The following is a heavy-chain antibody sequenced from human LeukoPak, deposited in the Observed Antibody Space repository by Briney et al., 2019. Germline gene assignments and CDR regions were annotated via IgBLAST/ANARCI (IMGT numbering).Heavy chain of an antibody. CDR1: GYTFTGYG. CDR2: ISAYNGNT. V-gene: IGHV1-18*01. CDR3: ARGRWGTAIAFYDP. J-gene: IGHJ5*02. Sequence: ASVKVSCKASGYTFTGYGISWVRQAPGQGLEWMGWISAYNGNTNYAQKLQGRVTMTTDTSTSTAYMELRSLRSDDTAVYYCARGRWGTAIAFYDPWGQGTLVTVSS. D-gene: IGHD5-18*01.